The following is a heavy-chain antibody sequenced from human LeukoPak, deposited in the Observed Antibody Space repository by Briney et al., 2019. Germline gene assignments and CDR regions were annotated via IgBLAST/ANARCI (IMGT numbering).Heavy chain of an antibody. CDR1: GYSFTSYW. CDR3: ARPSIAAAGTPDYYYYYGMDV. Sequence: GESLQISCQGSGYSFTSYWIGWVRQMPGKGLEWMGIIYPGDSDTRYSPSFQGQVTISADKSISTAYLQWSSLKASDTAMYYCARPSIAAAGTPDYYYYYGMDVWGQGTTVTVSS. V-gene: IGHV5-51*01. CDR2: IYPGDSDT. J-gene: IGHJ6*02. D-gene: IGHD6-13*01.